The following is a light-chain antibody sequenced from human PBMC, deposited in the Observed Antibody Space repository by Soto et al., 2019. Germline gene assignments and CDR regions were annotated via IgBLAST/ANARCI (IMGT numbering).Light chain of an antibody. CDR2: GAS. Sequence: EIVLTHSPGTLPLSPGERATLPFRSSQTVSSSSLAWYQQKPGQAPRLLIYGASIRATGIPDRFSGSGSETDFTLTISRLEPEDFALYYCQQYGSSAPITFGQGTRLEIK. CDR3: QQYGSSAPIT. J-gene: IGKJ5*01. V-gene: IGKV3-20*01. CDR1: QTVSSSS.